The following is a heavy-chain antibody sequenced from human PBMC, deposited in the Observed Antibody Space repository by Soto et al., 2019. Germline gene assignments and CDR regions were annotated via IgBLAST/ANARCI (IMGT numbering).Heavy chain of an antibody. CDR2: IYYSGST. CDR1: GGSISSGDYY. Sequence: QVQLQESGPGLVKPSQTLSLTCTVSGGSISSGDYYWSCIRQPPGKGLEWIGYIYYSGSTYYNPPHKSRVTISGDTSKNTFSLKAGSVTAADTAVYYCAGGYSGYDHWGQGTLVTVSS. D-gene: IGHD5-12*01. J-gene: IGHJ5*02. V-gene: IGHV4-30-4*01. CDR3: AGGYSGYDH.